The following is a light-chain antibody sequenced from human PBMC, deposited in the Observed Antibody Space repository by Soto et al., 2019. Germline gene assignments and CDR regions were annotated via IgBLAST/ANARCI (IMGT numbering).Light chain of an antibody. CDR2: KAS. Sequence: DIQMTQSPSTLSASVGDSVTITCRASQSISSWLAWYQQKPGKAPKLLIYKASTLEGGVPSRFSGSASGTEFSLTISSLQPDDSANYYCQQYSSFSPTFGQGTKVEI. CDR1: QSISSW. J-gene: IGKJ1*01. CDR3: QQYSSFSPT. V-gene: IGKV1-5*03.